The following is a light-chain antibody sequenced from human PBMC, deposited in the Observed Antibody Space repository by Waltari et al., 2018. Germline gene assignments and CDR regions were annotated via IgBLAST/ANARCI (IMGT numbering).Light chain of an antibody. CDR2: DVS. Sequence: QSALTQPASVSGSPGQSITISCTGTSSDVGGYNYVSWYQQYPGKAPKLVIHDVSSRRSGSSDRFSGSKSGNTASLIISELQADDEADYYCSSYTASRLYVFGTGTKVTVL. J-gene: IGLJ1*01. CDR1: SSDVGGYNY. V-gene: IGLV2-14*03. CDR3: SSYTASRLYV.